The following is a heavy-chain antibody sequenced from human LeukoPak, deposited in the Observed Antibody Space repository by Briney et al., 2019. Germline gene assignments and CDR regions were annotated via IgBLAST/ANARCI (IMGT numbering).Heavy chain of an antibody. CDR3: ARGSGNSYGIFDY. CDR1: GFTFSTYG. CDR2: IWHDTSNE. J-gene: IGHJ4*02. Sequence: GGSLRPSCATSGFTFSTYGMHWVRQAPGKGLEWVAVIWHDTSNEFYADSVKGRFTISRDNSQNTLSLQMNSLRAEDTAVYYCARGSGNSYGIFDYWGQGTVVTVSS. D-gene: IGHD5-18*01. V-gene: IGHV3-33*01.